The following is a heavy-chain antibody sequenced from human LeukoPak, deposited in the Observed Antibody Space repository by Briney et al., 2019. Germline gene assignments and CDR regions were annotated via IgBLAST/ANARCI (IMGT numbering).Heavy chain of an antibody. J-gene: IGHJ4*02. CDR3: AKDLAGSGSYSFDY. D-gene: IGHD1-26*01. Sequence: GGSLRLSCAASGFTFSNYAMNWVRQAPGRGLEWVSAISGSGGSTYYADSVKGRFTISRDNSKNTLYLQMNSLRAEDTAVCYCAKDLAGSGSYSFDYWGQGTLVTVSS. V-gene: IGHV3-23*01. CDR1: GFTFSNYA. CDR2: ISGSGGST.